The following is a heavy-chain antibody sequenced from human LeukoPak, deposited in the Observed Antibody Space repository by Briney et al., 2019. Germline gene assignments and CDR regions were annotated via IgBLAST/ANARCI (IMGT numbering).Heavy chain of an antibody. Sequence: GGSLRLSCAASGFTFNTYNMNWVRQAPGKGLEWVSSISSSKTDIYYADSVRGRFTISRDNVKNSLYLQMNSLRAEDTAVYYCVREGRSISVWCSGGSCYDFDYWGQGTLVTVSP. CDR3: VREGRSISVWCSGGSCYDFDY. CDR1: GFTFNTYN. V-gene: IGHV3-21*01. CDR2: ISSSKTDI. D-gene: IGHD2-15*01. J-gene: IGHJ4*02.